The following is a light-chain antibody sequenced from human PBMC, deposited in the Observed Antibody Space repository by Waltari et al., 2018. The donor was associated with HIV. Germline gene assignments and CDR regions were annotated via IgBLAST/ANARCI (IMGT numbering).Light chain of an antibody. V-gene: IGKV1-17*01. CDR2: AAS. J-gene: IGKJ1*01. CDR1: QGIRND. Sequence: DIQMTQSPSSLSASIGDRVTITCRASQGIRNDLHWYQHIPGKAPKRLIYAASSLQSGVPSRFSGSGSGTEFTLTISSLQPEDFATYYCLQHNSYPRTFGQGTKVEIK. CDR3: LQHNSYPRT.